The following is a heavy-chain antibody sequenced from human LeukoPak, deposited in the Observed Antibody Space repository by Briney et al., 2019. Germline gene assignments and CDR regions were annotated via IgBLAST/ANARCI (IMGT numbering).Heavy chain of an antibody. CDR3: ARGASARDFWSGYYTVVDY. J-gene: IGHJ4*02. D-gene: IGHD3-3*01. CDR2: ISSSSSYI. CDR1: GYSISSGYS. Sequence: ETLSLTSAVSGYSISSGYSWAWIRQLPGKGLTWVPPISSSSSYIYYADSVKGRFTISRDNAKNSLYLQMNSLRAEDTAVYYCARGASARDFWSGYYTVVDYWGQGTLVTVSS. V-gene: IGHV3-21*01.